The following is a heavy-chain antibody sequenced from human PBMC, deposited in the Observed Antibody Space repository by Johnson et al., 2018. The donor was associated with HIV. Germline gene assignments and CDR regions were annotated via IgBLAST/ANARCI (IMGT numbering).Heavy chain of an antibody. CDR1: GFTVNSNY. V-gene: IGHV3-66*01. CDR3: ARDDIRDGKSFDI. J-gene: IGHJ3*02. Sequence: VQLVESGGGVVQPGGSLRLSCAASGFTVNSNYMSWVRQAPGKGLEWVSVIYSGGSTYYADSVKGRFTISRDNSKNTLYLQMNSLRAEDTAVYYCARDDIRDGKSFDIWGQGTMVTVSS. CDR2: IYSGGST.